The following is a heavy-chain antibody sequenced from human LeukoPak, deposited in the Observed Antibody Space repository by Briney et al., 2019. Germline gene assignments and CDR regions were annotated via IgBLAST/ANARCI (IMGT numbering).Heavy chain of an antibody. CDR2: IYSSGAT. D-gene: IGHD3-9*01. J-gene: IGHJ3*02. CDR3: ARVSFMYDILTGYYTGDAFDI. V-gene: IGHV4-39*01. Sequence: SETLSLTCTVSGGSISSSDYYWGWIRQPPGKGLEWIGSIYSSGATYYNPSLNSRVTISVDRSKNQLSVKLTSVTAADTAVYYCARVSFMYDILTGYYTGDAFDIWGQGTMVTVSS. CDR1: GGSISSSDYY.